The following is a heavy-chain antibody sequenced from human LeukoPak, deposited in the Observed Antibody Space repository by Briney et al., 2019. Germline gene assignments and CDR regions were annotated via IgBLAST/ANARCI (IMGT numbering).Heavy chain of an antibody. CDR2: FSGSGDTT. D-gene: IGHD1-26*01. V-gene: IGHV3-23*01. J-gene: IGHJ3*01. CDR1: RFTFSSYS. CDR3: TKAFQRGWERDAFAF. Sequence: PGGSLRLSCAASRFTFSSYSMSWGRQAPGKGLEWGSLFSGSGDTTNYADSVKGRFTISRDNSKNTLYLKMNSLGADDTAVYYCTKAFQRGWERDAFAFWGQGTLVTVSS.